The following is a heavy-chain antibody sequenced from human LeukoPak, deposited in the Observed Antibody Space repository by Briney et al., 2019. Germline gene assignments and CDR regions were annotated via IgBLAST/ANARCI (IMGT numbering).Heavy chain of an antibody. CDR2: TDHDGINT. D-gene: IGHD6-19*01. V-gene: IGHV3-74*01. CDR1: RFTFSSLG. Sequence: AVTLSLSCETYRFTFSSLGMHWDPQSPGKGRVWVSRTDHDGINTYYADSVKGRFTISRDNAKNTLYLRMNSLRAEDTAVYYCARGNPGIAVAGENYYYYYMDVWGKGTTVTVSS. CDR3: ARGNPGIAVAGENYYYYYMDV. J-gene: IGHJ6*03.